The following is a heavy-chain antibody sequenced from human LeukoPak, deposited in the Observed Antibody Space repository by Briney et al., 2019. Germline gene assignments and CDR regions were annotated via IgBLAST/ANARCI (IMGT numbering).Heavy chain of an antibody. CDR3: VAKGC. V-gene: IGHV1-8*01. J-gene: IGHJ4*02. CDR1: GYTFASYD. CDR2: MNTNSGNT. Sequence: ASVKVSCKASGYTFASYDVNWVRQATGQGLEWMGWMNTNSGNTGHAQKLQGRVTMTRNTSISTAYMELSSLRSDDTAVYYCVAKGCWGRGTLVTVSS.